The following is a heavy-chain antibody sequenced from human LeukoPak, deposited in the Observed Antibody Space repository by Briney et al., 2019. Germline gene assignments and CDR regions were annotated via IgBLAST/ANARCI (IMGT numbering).Heavy chain of an antibody. J-gene: IGHJ5*02. CDR2: IYTSGST. CDR3: ARHNYPPPGSPPGFDP. CDR1: GGSIGTYY. Sequence: SETLSLTCTVSGGSIGTYYWSWIRQPPGKGLEWIGYIYTSGSTNYNPSLKSRVTISVDTSKNQFSLRVTSVTAADTAVYYCARHNYPPPGSPPGFDPWGQGILVTVSS. V-gene: IGHV4-4*09. D-gene: IGHD3-10*01.